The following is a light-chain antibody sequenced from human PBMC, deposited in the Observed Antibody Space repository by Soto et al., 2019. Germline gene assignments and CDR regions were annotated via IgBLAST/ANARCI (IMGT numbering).Light chain of an antibody. J-gene: IGKJ4*01. Sequence: EIVLTQSPATLSLSPGERATLSCRASQSVGSYLAWYQQKPGQAPRLLIYDASTRATGIPARFSGSGSGTDFTITISSLEPEDFAVYYCQQRTNWPPLTFGGGTKVEVK. V-gene: IGKV3-11*01. CDR2: DAS. CDR3: QQRTNWPPLT. CDR1: QSVGSY.